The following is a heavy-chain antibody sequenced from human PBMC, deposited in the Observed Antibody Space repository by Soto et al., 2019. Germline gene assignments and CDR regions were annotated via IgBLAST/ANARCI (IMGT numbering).Heavy chain of an antibody. Sequence: GASVKVSGKASGYTFNSYGISWVRQPPGQGLEWMGWISAYNGNTNYAQKFQTRVTMTTDTSTSTAYMELRSLRSDDTAVYYCAGGWQSTFTTGLDYWGQGTLVTVSS. J-gene: IGHJ4*02. CDR3: AGGWQSTFTTGLDY. D-gene: IGHD1-1*01. CDR1: GYTFNSYG. V-gene: IGHV1-18*01. CDR2: ISAYNGNT.